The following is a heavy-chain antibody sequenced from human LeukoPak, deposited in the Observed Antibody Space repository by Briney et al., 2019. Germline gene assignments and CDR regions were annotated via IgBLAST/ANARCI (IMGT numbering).Heavy chain of an antibody. CDR1: GGSISSYY. Sequence: SETLSLTCTVSGGSISSYYWSWIRQPPGKGLEWIGYIYYSGSTNYNPSLKSRVTISVDTSKNQFSLKLSSVTAADTAVYYCARHVGAYYDILTGYYKLRAFDIWGQGTMVTASS. CDR3: ARHVGAYYDILTGYYKLRAFDI. CDR2: IYYSGST. V-gene: IGHV4-59*08. J-gene: IGHJ3*02. D-gene: IGHD3-9*01.